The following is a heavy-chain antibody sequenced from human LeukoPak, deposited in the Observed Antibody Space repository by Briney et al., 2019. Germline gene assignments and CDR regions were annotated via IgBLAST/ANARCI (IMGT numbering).Heavy chain of an antibody. CDR2: MNNGPGAT. CDR1: GFSFSTSP. Sequence: PGGSLRLSCAASGFSFSTSPMSWVRQPPGKGLEWVSAMNNGPGATFYRASVRGRFTISRDDSKSTLYLQMNSLRAEDTGTYYCAKTHYDLLDVWGQGTTVTVS. CDR3: AKTHYDLLDV. J-gene: IGHJ6*02. D-gene: IGHD5-12*01. V-gene: IGHV3-23*01.